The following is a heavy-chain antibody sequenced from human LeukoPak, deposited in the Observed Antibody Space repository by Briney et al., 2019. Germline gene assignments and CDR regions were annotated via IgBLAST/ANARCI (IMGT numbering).Heavy chain of an antibody. CDR3: ARGRGGRGGWSGGYDAFDI. CDR1: GYTFTNYD. D-gene: IGHD6-19*01. J-gene: IGHJ3*02. Sequence: ASVKVSCKASGYTFTNYDINWVRQAPGQGLEWMGWISVYNGNTNYARKVQGRVTMTTDTSTNTAYMELRSLRSDDTAVYYCARGRGGRGGWSGGYDAFDIWGQGTMVTVSS. CDR2: ISVYNGNT. V-gene: IGHV1-18*01.